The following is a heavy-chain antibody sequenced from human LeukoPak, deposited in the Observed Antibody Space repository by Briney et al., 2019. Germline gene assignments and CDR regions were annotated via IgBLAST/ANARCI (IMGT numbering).Heavy chain of an antibody. CDR2: IIPIFGTA. Sequence: SVKVSCKASGGTLSSYAISWVRQAPGQGLEWMGGIIPIFGTANYAQKFQGRVTITADESTSTAYMELSSLRSEDTAVYYCARDPGDIAPNWFDPWGQGTLVTVSS. CDR3: ARDPGDIAPNWFDP. V-gene: IGHV1-69*01. J-gene: IGHJ5*02. CDR1: GGTLSSYA. D-gene: IGHD5-12*01.